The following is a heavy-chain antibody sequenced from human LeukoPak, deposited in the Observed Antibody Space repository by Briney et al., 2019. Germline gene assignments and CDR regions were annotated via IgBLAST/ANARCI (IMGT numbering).Heavy chain of an antibody. CDR1: GGSISSYY. D-gene: IGHD6-19*01. V-gene: IGHV4-59*01. CDR3: ARVEGDKWLSFDY. Sequence: PSETLSLTCTVSGGSISSYYWSWIRQPPGKGLEWIGYIYYSGSTNYNPSLESRVTISVDTSKNQFSLKLSSVTAADTAVYYCARVEGDKWLSFDYWGQGTLVTVSS. CDR2: IYYSGST. J-gene: IGHJ4*02.